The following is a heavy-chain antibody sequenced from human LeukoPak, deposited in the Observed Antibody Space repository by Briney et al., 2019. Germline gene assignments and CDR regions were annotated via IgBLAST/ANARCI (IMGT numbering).Heavy chain of an antibody. CDR1: GYTFTGYY. Sequence: VASVKVSCKASGYTFTGYYMHWVRQAPGQGLEWMGWINPNSGGTNYAQKFQGRVTMTRDTSISTAYMELSRLRSDDTAVYYCARVTHYYDSSGYGYWGQGTLVTVSS. J-gene: IGHJ4*02. V-gene: IGHV1-2*02. CDR3: ARVTHYYDSSGYGY. D-gene: IGHD3-22*01. CDR2: INPNSGGT.